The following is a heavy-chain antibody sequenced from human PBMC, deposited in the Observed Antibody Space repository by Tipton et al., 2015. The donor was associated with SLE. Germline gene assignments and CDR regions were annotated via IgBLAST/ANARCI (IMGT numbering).Heavy chain of an antibody. CDR3: AREGDPHAFDI. J-gene: IGHJ3*02. CDR1: GGSISSGSYY. CDR2: IYYSGTT. V-gene: IGHV4-61*10. Sequence: TLSLTCTVSGGSISSGSYYWSWIRQPAGKGLEWIGYIYYSGTTKYNPSLKSRVTISVDTSNNQFSLRLSSVTAADTAVYYFAREGDPHAFDIWGQGTMVTVSS.